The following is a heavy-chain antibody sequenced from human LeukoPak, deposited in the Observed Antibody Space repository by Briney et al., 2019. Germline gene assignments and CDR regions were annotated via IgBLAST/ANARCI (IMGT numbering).Heavy chain of an antibody. CDR1: GGSFSGYY. CDR3: ARQYPPIGYRAWYHDYYFDY. V-gene: IGHV4-34*01. J-gene: IGHJ4*02. CDR2: ISHSGST. Sequence: SETLSLTCAVYGGSFSGYYWSWIRQPPGKGLEWIGEISHSGSTNYNPSLKSRVTISVDTSKNQFSLKLSSVTAADTAVYYCARQYPPIGYRAWYHDYYFDYWGQGTLVTVSS. D-gene: IGHD2-15*01.